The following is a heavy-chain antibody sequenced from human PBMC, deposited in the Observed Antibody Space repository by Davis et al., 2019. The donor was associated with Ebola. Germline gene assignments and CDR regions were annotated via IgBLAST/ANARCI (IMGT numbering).Heavy chain of an antibody. CDR2: ISSSSSTI. CDR3: AKRGEGNNWQHLDY. Sequence: GESLKISCAASGFTFSDYYMSWIRQAPGKGLEWVSYISSSSSTIYYADSVKGRFTISRDNSKSTVYLKMDSLRADDTALFYCAKRGEGNNWQHLDYWGQGTLVPVSS. D-gene: IGHD1-1*01. V-gene: IGHV3-11*04. J-gene: IGHJ4*02. CDR1: GFTFSDYY.